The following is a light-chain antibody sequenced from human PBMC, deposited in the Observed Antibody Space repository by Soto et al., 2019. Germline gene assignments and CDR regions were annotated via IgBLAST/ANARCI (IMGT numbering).Light chain of an antibody. V-gene: IGKV1-5*01. Sequence: DIQMTQSPSTLSASVGDRVTITCRASQSISSWLAWYQQKPGKAPKLLIYDASSLESGVPSRFSGSGSGTEFTLTISSLQPDDFATYYCQQYNSQLAWTFGQGTKVDIK. CDR3: QQYNSQLAWT. CDR1: QSISSW. CDR2: DAS. J-gene: IGKJ1*01.